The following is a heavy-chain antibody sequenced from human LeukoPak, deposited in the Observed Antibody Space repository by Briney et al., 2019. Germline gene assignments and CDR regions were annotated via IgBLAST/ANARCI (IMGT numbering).Heavy chain of an antibody. CDR1: GFNFNNAW. V-gene: IGHV3-15*01. CDR3: SRDDPDGMDV. Sequence: GGSLRLSCAASGFNFNNAWMSWVRQAPGNGLEWVGRIKRKTDGGTTDYAAPVKGRFTISRDDSKNTFYLQMDSLKFEDTGVYYCSRDDPDGMDVWGQGATVIVSS. J-gene: IGHJ6*02. CDR2: IKRKTDGGTT.